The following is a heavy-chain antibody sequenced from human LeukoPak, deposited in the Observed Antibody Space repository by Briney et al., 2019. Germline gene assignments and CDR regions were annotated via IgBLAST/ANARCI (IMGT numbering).Heavy chain of an antibody. Sequence: ASVKVSCKASGYTFTSYAMNWVRQAPGQGLEWMGWISAYNGNTNYAQKLQGRVTMTTDTSTSTAYMELRSLRSDDTAVYYCARDPLTPTGYDYWGQGTLVTVSS. CDR3: ARDPLTPTGYDY. CDR1: GYTFTSYA. V-gene: IGHV1-18*01. J-gene: IGHJ4*02. CDR2: ISAYNGNT. D-gene: IGHD3-9*01.